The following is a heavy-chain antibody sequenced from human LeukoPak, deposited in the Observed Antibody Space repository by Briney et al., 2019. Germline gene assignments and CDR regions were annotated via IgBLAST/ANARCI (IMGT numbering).Heavy chain of an antibody. V-gene: IGHV3-74*01. CDR2: INSDGSST. CDR3: ANSQRSWNTYEY. D-gene: IGHD1-1*01. J-gene: IGHJ4*02. Sequence: GGSLRLSCAASGFTFSSYWMHWVRQAPGKGLVWVSRINSDGSSTTYADSVKGRFTISRDNAKNTLYLQMNSLRAEDTAVYYCANSQRSWNTYEYWGQGTLVTVSS. CDR1: GFTFSSYW.